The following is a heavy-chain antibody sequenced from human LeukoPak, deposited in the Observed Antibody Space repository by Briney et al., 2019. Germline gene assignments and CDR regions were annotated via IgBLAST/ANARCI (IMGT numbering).Heavy chain of an antibody. CDR2: IRYDESDK. V-gene: IGHV3-30*02. CDR1: GFTFSRYG. CDR3: ATHYYASGNYYNPIFY. Sequence: GGSLRLSCAASGFTFSRYGMHWVRQAPGKGLEWVAFIRYDESDKKYKDSVKGRFTVSKDNSKNTLSLQMHSLRVEDTAVYYCATHYYASGNYYNPIFYWGQGALVTV. D-gene: IGHD3-10*01. J-gene: IGHJ4*02.